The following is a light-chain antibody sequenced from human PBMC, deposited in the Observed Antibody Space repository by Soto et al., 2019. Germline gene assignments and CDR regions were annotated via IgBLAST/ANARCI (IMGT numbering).Light chain of an antibody. V-gene: IGKV1-5*01. CDR1: QSISSW. J-gene: IGKJ2*01. CDR3: QQYHSYAGYT. CDR2: DAS. Sequence: DIPMTQSPSTLSASVGDRVTITCRAIQSISSWLAWYQQKPGKAPKLLIYDASSLQSGVPSRFSGSGSGTEFTLTISSLQPDDFASYYCQQYHSYAGYTFGQGTKLEIK.